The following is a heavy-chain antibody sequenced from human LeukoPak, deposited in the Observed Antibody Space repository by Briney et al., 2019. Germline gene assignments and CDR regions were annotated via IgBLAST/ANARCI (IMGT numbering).Heavy chain of an antibody. Sequence: GGSLRLSCATSRFSFSYYGMHWVRQAPGKGLEWLAFIEYDGSSKTYADSVKGRFTISRDDSKNTLNLQMNSLRAEDTAVYYCASKAAEFYFDYWGQGTPVTVSP. CDR1: RFSFSYYG. CDR2: IEYDGSSK. V-gene: IGHV3-30*02. CDR3: ASKAAEFYFDY. D-gene: IGHD6-25*01. J-gene: IGHJ4*02.